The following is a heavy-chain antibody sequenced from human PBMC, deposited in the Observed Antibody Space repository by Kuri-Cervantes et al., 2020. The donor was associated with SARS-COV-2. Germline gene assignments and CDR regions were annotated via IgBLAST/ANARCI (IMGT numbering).Heavy chain of an antibody. V-gene: IGHV3-11*01. CDR1: GGSFSGYY. CDR3: AKTHPLSTGGFDY. Sequence: LSLTCAVYGGSFSGYYWSWIRQAPGKGLEWVAYISSSGSTIYYADSVKGRFTISRHNSKNTLYLQMNSLRAEDTAVYYCAKTHPLSTGGFDYWGQGTLVTVSS. J-gene: IGHJ4*02. D-gene: IGHD2-2*01. CDR2: ISSSGSTI.